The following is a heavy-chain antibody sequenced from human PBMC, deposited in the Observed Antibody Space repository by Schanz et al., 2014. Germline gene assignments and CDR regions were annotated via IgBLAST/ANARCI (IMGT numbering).Heavy chain of an antibody. D-gene: IGHD2-2*02. J-gene: IGHJ6*03. CDR3: AGTYCSSTSCYTGYYYMDV. CDR1: GYTFTSYG. CDR2: INVGNGNM. Sequence: QVQLVQSGTQVKKPGASVKVSCKASGYTFTSYGINWVRQAPGQGLEWMGWINVGNGNMKYSQKFQGRVTITRDTSASTAYMELTSLRSEDTAVYYCAGTYCSSTSCYTGYYYMDVWGKGTTVTVSS. V-gene: IGHV1-3*01.